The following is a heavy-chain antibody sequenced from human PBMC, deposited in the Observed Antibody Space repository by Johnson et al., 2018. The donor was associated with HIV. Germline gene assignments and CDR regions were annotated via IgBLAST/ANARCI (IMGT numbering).Heavy chain of an antibody. Sequence: VQLVESGGGLVQPGGSLRVSCAASGFTFSNAWMNWVRQAPGKGLEWVGRIRSKTDGGTTEYAAPVKGRFTISRDDSKNTLYLQMNSLKTEDTAVYYCATSRNRLWSSSGWTNFWAFDIWGQGTMVTVSS. J-gene: IGHJ3*02. V-gene: IGHV3-15*01. CDR3: ATSRNRLWSSSGWTNFWAFDI. CDR1: GFTFSNAW. D-gene: IGHD6-19*01. CDR2: IRSKTDGGTT.